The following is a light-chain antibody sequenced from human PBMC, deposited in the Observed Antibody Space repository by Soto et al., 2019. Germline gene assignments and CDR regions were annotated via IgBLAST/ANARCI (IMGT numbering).Light chain of an antibody. V-gene: IGLV1-40*01. J-gene: IGLJ2*01. CDR1: SSNIGAGYD. CDR3: QSYDSSLSGPVV. CDR2: GNS. Sequence: SVLTQPPSVSGAPGQRVTISCTGSSSNIGAGYDVHWYQQLPGTAPKLVIYGNSNRPSGVPDRFSGSKSGTSASLAITGLQAEDEADYYCQSYDSSLSGPVVFGGGTKLTVL.